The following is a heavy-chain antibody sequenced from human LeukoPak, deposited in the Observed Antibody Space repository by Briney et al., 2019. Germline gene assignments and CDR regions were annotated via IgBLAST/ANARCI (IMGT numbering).Heavy chain of an antibody. D-gene: IGHD1-26*01. V-gene: IGHV3-48*01. CDR3: ARQMGSYSGTYVIDY. J-gene: IGHJ4*02. CDR2: ISSGSSTI. CDR1: GFTFNSYS. Sequence: PGGSLRLSCAASGFTFNSYSMNWVRQAPGKGLEWVSYISSGSSTIYYADSVKGRFTISRDNAKNSLYLQMNSLRAEDTAVYYCARQMGSYSGTYVIDYWGQGNLVTVSS.